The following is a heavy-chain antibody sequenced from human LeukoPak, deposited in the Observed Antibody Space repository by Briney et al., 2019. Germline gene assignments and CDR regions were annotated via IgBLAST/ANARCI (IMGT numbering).Heavy chain of an antibody. CDR3: ARGRYNYGY. CDR1: GFTFSTYW. J-gene: IGHJ4*02. D-gene: IGHD5-18*01. CDR2: IHQDGSDK. Sequence: GGSLRLSCAVSGFTFSTYWMSWVRQAPGKGLEWVANIHQDGSDKYYVDSVKGRFTISRDNAKNSLYLQVNSLRAEDTAVYYCARGRYNYGYWGQGILVTVSS. V-gene: IGHV3-7*01.